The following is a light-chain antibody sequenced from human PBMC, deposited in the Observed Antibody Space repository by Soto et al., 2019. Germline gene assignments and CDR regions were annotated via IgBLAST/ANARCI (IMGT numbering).Light chain of an antibody. Sequence: QSALTQPASVSGSPGQSITISCTGTSSDVGSYNLVSWYQQHPDKAPKLMIYVDNKRPSGVSNRFSGSKSGNTASLTISGLRAEDEADYYCCSYAAGTTFVFGTGTKVTVL. CDR1: SSDVGSYNL. V-gene: IGLV2-23*02. J-gene: IGLJ1*01. CDR2: VDN. CDR3: CSYAAGTTFV.